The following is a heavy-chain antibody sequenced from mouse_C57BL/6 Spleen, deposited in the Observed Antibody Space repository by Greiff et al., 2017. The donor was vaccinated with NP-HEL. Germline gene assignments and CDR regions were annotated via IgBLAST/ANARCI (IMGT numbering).Heavy chain of an antibody. Sequence: QVQLKQPGAELVRPGSSVKLSCKASGYTFTSYWMDWVKQRPGQGLEWIGNIYPSDSETHYNQKFKDKATLTVDKSSSTAYMQLSSLTSEDSAVYYCARGDDYDVAWFAYWGQGTLVTVSA. V-gene: IGHV1-61*01. J-gene: IGHJ3*01. CDR2: IYPSDSET. CDR1: GYTFTSYW. CDR3: ARGDDYDVAWFAY. D-gene: IGHD2-4*01.